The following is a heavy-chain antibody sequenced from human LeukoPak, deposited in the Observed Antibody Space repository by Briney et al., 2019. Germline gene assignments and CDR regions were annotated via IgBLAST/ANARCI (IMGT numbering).Heavy chain of an antibody. V-gene: IGHV3-21*01. Sequence: GGSLRLSCAASGFTFSSYSMNWVRQAPGKGLEWVSSISSSSSYIYYADSVKGRFTISRDNAKNSLYLQMNSLRDEDTAVYYCARDGYYYDSSGYYYYYYGMDVWGQGTTVTVSS. CDR1: GFTFSSYS. D-gene: IGHD3-22*01. CDR2: ISSSSSYI. J-gene: IGHJ6*02. CDR3: ARDGYYYDSSGYYYYYYGMDV.